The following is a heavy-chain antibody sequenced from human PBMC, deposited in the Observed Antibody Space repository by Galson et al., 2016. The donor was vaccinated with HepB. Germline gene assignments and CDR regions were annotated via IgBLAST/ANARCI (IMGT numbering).Heavy chain of an antibody. D-gene: IGHD5-24*01. CDR1: GFIFNHYW. V-gene: IGHV3-30*18. Sequence: SLRLSCAGSGFIFNHYWMTWVRQAPGKGLEWVAVISYDGSFKYYGDSVKGRFTISRDNSKNTLYMQMNSLRTDDTAVYYCAKTREGYNYEDIDSWGQGTLVTVSS. J-gene: IGHJ4*02. CDR2: ISYDGSFK. CDR3: AKTREGYNYEDIDS.